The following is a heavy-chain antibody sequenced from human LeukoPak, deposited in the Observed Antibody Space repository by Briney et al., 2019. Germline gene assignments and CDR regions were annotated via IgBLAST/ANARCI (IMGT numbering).Heavy chain of an antibody. Sequence: SETLSLTCTVSGDSITSGRYYWNWIRQPPGKGLEWIGYIYSSGSTNYNPSLKSRVTISLDTSKNQFSLKLSSVTAADTAVYYCASTSGTTSQPFDYWGQGTLVTVSS. V-gene: IGHV4-61*01. CDR1: GDSITSGRYY. D-gene: IGHD1-1*01. CDR2: IYSSGST. CDR3: ASTSGTTSQPFDY. J-gene: IGHJ4*02.